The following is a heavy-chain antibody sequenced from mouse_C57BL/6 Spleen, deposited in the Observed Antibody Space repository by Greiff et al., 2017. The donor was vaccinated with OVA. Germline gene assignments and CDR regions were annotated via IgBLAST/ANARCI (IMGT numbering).Heavy chain of an antibody. CDR1: GYTFTSYW. J-gene: IGHJ4*01. CDR3: SRWGNDARDY. Sequence: QVQLQQSGAELAKPGDSVKLSCKASGYTFTSYWQHWVKQRPGQGLEWIGYINPSRGSTTYNQKFKDNATWTAYKSSSTAYMQRSSLTYVDSAVYYCSRWGNDARDYWGQGASVTVSS. V-gene: IGHV1-7*01. CDR2: INPSRGST.